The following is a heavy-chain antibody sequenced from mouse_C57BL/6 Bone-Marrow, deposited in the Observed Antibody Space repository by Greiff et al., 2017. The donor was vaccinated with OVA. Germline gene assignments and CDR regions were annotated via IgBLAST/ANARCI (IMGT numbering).Heavy chain of an antibody. V-gene: IGHV1-80*01. CDR3: ARSDYGYDGRCAY. CDR2: IYPGDGDT. CDR1: GYAFSSYW. Sequence: QVQLQQSGAELVKPGASVKISCKASGYAFSSYWMNWVKQRPGKGLEWIGQIYPGDGDTNYNGKFKGKATLTADKSSSTAYMQLSSLTSEDSAVYFCARSDYGYDGRCAYWGQGTLVTVSA. J-gene: IGHJ3*01. D-gene: IGHD2-2*01.